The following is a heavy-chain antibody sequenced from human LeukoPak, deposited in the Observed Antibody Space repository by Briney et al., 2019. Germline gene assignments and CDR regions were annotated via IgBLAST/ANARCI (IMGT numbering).Heavy chain of an antibody. CDR2: INTNTGNP. D-gene: IGHD1-26*01. Sequence: ASVKVSCKASGYTFTSYAMNWVRQAPGQGLEWMGWINTNTGNPTYAQGFTGRFVFSLDTSVSTAYLQISSLKAEDTAVYYCARQNSGSYPLYFQHWGQGTLVTVSS. J-gene: IGHJ1*01. CDR1: GYTFTSYA. CDR3: ARQNSGSYPLYFQH. V-gene: IGHV7-4-1*02.